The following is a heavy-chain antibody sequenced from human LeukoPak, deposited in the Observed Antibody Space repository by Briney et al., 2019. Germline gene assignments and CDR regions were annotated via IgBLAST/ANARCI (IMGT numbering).Heavy chain of an antibody. CDR1: GGSFSGYY. Sequence: PSETLSLTCAVYGGSFSGYYWSWIRQPPGKGLEWIGETNHSGSTNYNPSLKSRVTISVDTSKNQFSLKLSSVTAADTAVYYCARQGGGFWYFDLWGRGTLVTVSS. CDR2: TNHSGST. D-gene: IGHD6-25*01. V-gene: IGHV4-34*01. J-gene: IGHJ2*01. CDR3: ARQGGGFWYFDL.